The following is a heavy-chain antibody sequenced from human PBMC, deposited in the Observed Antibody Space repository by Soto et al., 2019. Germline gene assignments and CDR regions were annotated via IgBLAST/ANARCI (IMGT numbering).Heavy chain of an antibody. CDR1: GFTFGDYA. V-gene: IGHV3-49*03. J-gene: IGHJ6*02. CDR2: IRSKAYGGTT. Sequence: PGGSLRLSCAASGFTFGDYAMSWFRQAPGKGLEWVGFIRSKAYGGTTEYAASVKDRFTISRDDSKSIAYLQMNSLKTEDTAVYYCFRDKEAFPRVRGGDYYYYGMDVWGQGTTVTVSS. D-gene: IGHD3-10*01. CDR3: FRDKEAFPRVRGGDYYYYGMDV.